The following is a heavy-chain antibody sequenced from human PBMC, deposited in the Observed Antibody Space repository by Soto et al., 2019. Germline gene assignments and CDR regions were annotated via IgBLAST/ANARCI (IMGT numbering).Heavy chain of an antibody. J-gene: IGHJ4*02. V-gene: IGHV4-31*03. CDR3: ARATGTLRSRNCDY. Sequence: TLALTCSVSGGSISTVGHYWTWIRQPPGKGLEWIGSIYHTGSTYYSKSLRSRLTMSVDTSKSQFSLRLSSVTAADTAVYYCARATGTLRSRNCDYWGQGSLVTVSS. CDR1: GGSISTVGHY. CDR2: IYHTGST. D-gene: IGHD1-1*01.